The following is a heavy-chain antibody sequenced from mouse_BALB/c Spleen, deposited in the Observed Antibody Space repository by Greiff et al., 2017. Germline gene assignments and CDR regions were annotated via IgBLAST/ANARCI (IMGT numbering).Heavy chain of an antibody. J-gene: IGHJ2*01. CDR1: GYSITSDYA. V-gene: IGHV3-2*02. CDR3: AQNYYGRTLGY. Sequence: EVQGVESGPGLVKPSQSLSLTCTVTGYSITSDYAWNWIRQFPGNKLEWMGYISYSGSTSYNPSLKSRISITRDTSKNQFFLQLNSVTTEDTATYYCAQNYYGRTLGYWGQGTTLTVSS. CDR2: ISYSGST. D-gene: IGHD1-1*01.